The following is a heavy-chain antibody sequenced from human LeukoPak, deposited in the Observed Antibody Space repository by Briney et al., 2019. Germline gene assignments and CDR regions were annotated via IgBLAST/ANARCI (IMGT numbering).Heavy chain of an antibody. CDR1: GFTFSSFW. CDR3: ARERYGNYN. Sequence: GGFLRLSCAASGFTFSSFWMIWVRQAPGKGLEWVANIKEDGSVKNYVDSVKGRFTISRDNAKNSLLLQMNSLRAEDTAVYYCARERYGNYNWGQGTLVTVSS. V-gene: IGHV3-7*03. J-gene: IGHJ4*02. D-gene: IGHD4-11*01. CDR2: IKEDGSVK.